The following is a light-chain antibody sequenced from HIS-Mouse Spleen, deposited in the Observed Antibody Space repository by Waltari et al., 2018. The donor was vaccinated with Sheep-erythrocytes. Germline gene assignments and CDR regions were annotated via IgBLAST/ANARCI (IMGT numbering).Light chain of an antibody. Sequence: QSALTQPPSASGSPGQSVTIPCTGTSSDGGGYNYVSWYQHHPGKAPKLMIYEVSKRPSGVPDRFSGSKSGNTASLTVSGLQAEDEADYYCSSYAGSNNWVFGGGTKLTVL. CDR1: SSDGGGYNY. CDR2: EVS. J-gene: IGLJ3*02. CDR3: SSYAGSNNWV. V-gene: IGLV2-8*01.